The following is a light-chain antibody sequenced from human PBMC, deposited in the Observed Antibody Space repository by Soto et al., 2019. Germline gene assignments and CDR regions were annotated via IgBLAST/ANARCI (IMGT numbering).Light chain of an antibody. Sequence: QSALTQPASVSASPGQSITISCTGTSSDIGDYNYVSWYQQHPGKAPKLMIYEVSNRPSGVSNRFSGSKSGNTASLTISGLQAEDEADYYCSSYTDSSNYVFGTGTKLTVL. CDR1: SSDIGDYNY. CDR2: EVS. V-gene: IGLV2-14*01. CDR3: SSYTDSSNYV. J-gene: IGLJ1*01.